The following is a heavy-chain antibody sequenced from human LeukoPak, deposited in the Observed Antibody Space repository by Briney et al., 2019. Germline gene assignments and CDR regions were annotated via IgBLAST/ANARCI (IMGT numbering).Heavy chain of an antibody. CDR2: INHSGST. CDR1: GGSFSGYY. CDR3: ARARRYCSGGSCYGFSDWFDP. J-gene: IGHJ5*02. V-gene: IGHV4-34*01. D-gene: IGHD2-15*01. Sequence: PSETLSLTCAVYGGSFSGYYWSWIRQPPGKGLEWIGEINHSGSTNYNPSLKSRVTISVDTSKNQFSLKLSSVTAADTAVYYCARARRYCSGGSCYGFSDWFDPWGQGTLVTVSS.